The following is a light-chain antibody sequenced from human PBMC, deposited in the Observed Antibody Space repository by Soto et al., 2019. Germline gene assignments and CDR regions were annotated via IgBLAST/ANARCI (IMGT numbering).Light chain of an antibody. V-gene: IGKV3-11*01. Sequence: QSGATLSLYPGERATLSCRASQSVSSYLAWYQQKPGQAPRLLIYDASNRATGIPARFSGSGSGTDFTLTISSLQSEDFALYYCQQYAIWPGRFGQRTMVAIK. CDR2: DAS. CDR3: QQYAIWPGR. CDR1: QSVSSY. J-gene: IGKJ1*01.